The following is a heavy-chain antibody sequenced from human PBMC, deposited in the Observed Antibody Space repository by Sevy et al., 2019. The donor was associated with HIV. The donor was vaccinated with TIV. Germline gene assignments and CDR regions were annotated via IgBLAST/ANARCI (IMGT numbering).Heavy chain of an antibody. CDR1: EFTFSDYY. J-gene: IGHJ4*02. V-gene: IGHV3-11*06. Sequence: GGSLRLSCAASEFTFSDYYMSWIRQAPGKGLEWVSDISSGSTYTKYADSVKGRFTISRDNTKNSLYLQMNSLRVEDTVVYYCARDRRNYGGQYFDYWGQGTLVTVSS. D-gene: IGHD4-17*01. CDR2: ISSGSTYT. CDR3: ARDRRNYGGQYFDY.